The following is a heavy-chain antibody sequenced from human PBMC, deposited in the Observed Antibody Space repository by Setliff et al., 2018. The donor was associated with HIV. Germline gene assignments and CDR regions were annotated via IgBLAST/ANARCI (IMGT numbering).Heavy chain of an antibody. D-gene: IGHD6-19*01. CDR1: GGSISSGACF. Sequence: SETLSLTCTVSGGSISSGACFLSLIRQAPGKGREWIGCIYYSRSAYYNPSLQSRVTISVDTSKNQVSLKLNSMTAADTAVYFCVRGPQWLVQKGRVYYFDYWGQGALVTVPS. J-gene: IGHJ4*02. V-gene: IGHV4-30-4*08. CDR2: IYYSRSA. CDR3: VRGPQWLVQKGRVYYFDY.